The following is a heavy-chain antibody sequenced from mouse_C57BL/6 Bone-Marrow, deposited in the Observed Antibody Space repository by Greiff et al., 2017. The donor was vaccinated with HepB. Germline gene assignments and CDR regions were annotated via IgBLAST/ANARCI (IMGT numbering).Heavy chain of an antibody. V-gene: IGHV10-1*01. D-gene: IGHD1-1*01. CDR1: GFSFNTYA. J-gene: IGHJ1*03. CDR3: VRHGGYYYGSSYVGYFDV. Sequence: GGGLVQPKGSLKLSCAASGFSFNTYAMNWVRQAPGKGLEWVARIRSKSNNYATYYADSVKDRFTISRDDSESMLYLQMNNLKTEDTAMYYCVRHGGYYYGSSYVGYFDVWGTGTTVTVSS. CDR2: IRSKSNNYAT.